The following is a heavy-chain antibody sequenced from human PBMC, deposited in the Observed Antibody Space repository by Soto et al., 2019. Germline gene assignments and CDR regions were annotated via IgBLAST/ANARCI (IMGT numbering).Heavy chain of an antibody. Sequence: QVQLVQSGAEVKKPGASVKVSCKASGYTFTSYDINWVRQATGQGLKWMGWMNPNSGNTGYAQKFQGRVTMTRNTSISTAYMELSSLRSEDTAVYYCAREGGYYYDYYYYGMDVWGQGTTVTVSS. CDR3: AREGGYYYDYYYYGMDV. CDR2: MNPNSGNT. J-gene: IGHJ6*02. CDR1: GYTFTSYD. V-gene: IGHV1-8*01. D-gene: IGHD1-26*01.